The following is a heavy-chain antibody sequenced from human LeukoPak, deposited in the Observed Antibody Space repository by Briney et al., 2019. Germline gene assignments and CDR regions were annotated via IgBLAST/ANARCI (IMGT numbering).Heavy chain of an antibody. D-gene: IGHD4-11*01. CDR2: ISNYFGVT. J-gene: IGHJ5*02. V-gene: IGHV1-18*04. CDR3: ARDSDYSGNGNGDWFDT. Sequence: ASVKVSCKASGFRFSSFGVSWVRQAPGQGLEWMGWISNYFGVTHYAEKFEDRVTMTVDTSTTTVYMELRSLKYDDTAIYSCARDSDYSGNGNGDWFDTWGQGTVVIVSS. CDR1: GFRFSSFG.